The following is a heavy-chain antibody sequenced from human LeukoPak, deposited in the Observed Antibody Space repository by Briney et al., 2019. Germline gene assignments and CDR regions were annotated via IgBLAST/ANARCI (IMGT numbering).Heavy chain of an antibody. CDR3: ARSDCNSTSCYGLDY. CDR1: GFTFSDYY. J-gene: IGHJ4*02. V-gene: IGHV3-11*04. D-gene: IGHD2-2*01. CDR2: ISSSDTTI. Sequence: GGSLRLSCAGSGFTFSDYYMSWIRQAPGKGLEWVSYISSSDTTIYYADSVKGRFTISRDNAQNSLYLQMKTLSADDTAGYYCARSDCNSTSCYGLDYWGQGTLVTVSS.